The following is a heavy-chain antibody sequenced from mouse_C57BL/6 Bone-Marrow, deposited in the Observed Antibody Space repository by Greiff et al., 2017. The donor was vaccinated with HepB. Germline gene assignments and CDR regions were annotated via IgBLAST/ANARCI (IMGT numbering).Heavy chain of an antibody. CDR2: INPSNGGT. J-gene: IGHJ4*01. CDR1: GYTFTSYW. D-gene: IGHD1-1*01. CDR3: ARTPLSTTVVATRAMDY. Sequence: QVQLQQPGTELVKPGASVKLSCKASGYTFTSYWMHWVKQRPGQGLEWIGNINPSNGGTNYNEKFKSKATLTVDKSSSTAYMQLSSLTSEDSAVYYCARTPLSTTVVATRAMDYWGQGTSVTVSS. V-gene: IGHV1-53*01.